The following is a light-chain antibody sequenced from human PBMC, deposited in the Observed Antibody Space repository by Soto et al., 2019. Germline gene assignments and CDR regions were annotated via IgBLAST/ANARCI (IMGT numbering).Light chain of an antibody. CDR1: SSDIGDYDY. V-gene: IGLV2-14*01. CDR3: SSYISSSTWV. Sequence: QSALTQPASVSGSPGQSITISCTGTSSDIGDYDYVSWYQQHPGKAPKLMIYEVINRPSGVSDRLSGSKSGNTASLTISGLQAEDEADYYCSSYISSSTWVFGGGTKVTVL. J-gene: IGLJ3*02. CDR2: EVI.